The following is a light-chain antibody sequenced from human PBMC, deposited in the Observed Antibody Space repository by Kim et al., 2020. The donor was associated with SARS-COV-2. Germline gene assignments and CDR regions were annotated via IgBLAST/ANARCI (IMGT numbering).Light chain of an antibody. Sequence: KVTITCCRSSSNDGSNYEYGYQQHQGTGHKLIIYRNNQRPSGVADRFSGSKSGTSASVAISGLRSEDEADYYCEGRDDSMSGTGVFGGGTQLTVL. CDR2: RNN. CDR1: SSNDGSNY. CDR3: EGRDDSMSGTGV. V-gene: IGLV1-47*01. J-gene: IGLJ2*01.